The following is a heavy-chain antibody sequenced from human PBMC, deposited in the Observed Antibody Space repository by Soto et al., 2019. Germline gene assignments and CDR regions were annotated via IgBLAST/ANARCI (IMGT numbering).Heavy chain of an antibody. CDR2: IYHSGST. V-gene: IGHV4-4*02. J-gene: IGHJ6*02. CDR3: ARDLYYDFWSGYYLDV. CDR1: GGSISSSNW. Sequence: SETLSLTCAVSGGSISSSNWWSWVRQPPGKGLEWIGEIYHSGSTNYNPSLKSRVTISVDKSKNQFSLKLSSVTAADTAVYYCARDLYYDFWSGYYLDVWGQGTTVTVS. D-gene: IGHD3-3*01.